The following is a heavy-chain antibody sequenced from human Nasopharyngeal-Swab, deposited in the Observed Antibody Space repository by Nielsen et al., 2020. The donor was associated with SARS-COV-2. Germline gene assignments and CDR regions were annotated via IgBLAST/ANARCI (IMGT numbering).Heavy chain of an antibody. J-gene: IGHJ4*02. CDR3: ARDLVGATY. D-gene: IGHD1-26*01. CDR1: GFTFSSYA. CDR2: ISFDGSNK. V-gene: IGHV3-30*04. Sequence: GGSLRLPCAASGFTFSSYAMHWVRQAPGKGLEWVAVISFDGSNKYYADSVKGRFTISRDNSKNTLYLQMNSLRAEDTAVYYCARDLVGATYWGQGTLVTVSS.